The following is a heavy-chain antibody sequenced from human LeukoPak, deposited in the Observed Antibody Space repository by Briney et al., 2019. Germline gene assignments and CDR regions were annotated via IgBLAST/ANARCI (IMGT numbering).Heavy chain of an antibody. CDR1: GFTFSSYS. CDR2: ISSSSSYI. CDR3: VRGYSNYGYAFDM. D-gene: IGHD4-11*01. V-gene: IGHV3-21*01. J-gene: IGHJ3*02. Sequence: PGGSLRLSCAASGFTFSSYSMNWVRQAPGKGLEWVSCISSSSSYIYYANSVKGRFTISRDNAKNSLYLQMNSLRGEDTAVYYCVRGYSNYGYAFDMWGQGTMVTVSS.